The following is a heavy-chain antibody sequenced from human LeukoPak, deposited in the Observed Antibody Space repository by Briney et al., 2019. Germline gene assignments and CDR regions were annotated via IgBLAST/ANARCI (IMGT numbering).Heavy chain of an antibody. D-gene: IGHD3-22*01. Sequence: ASVKVSCKTSGYTFTKYSVTWVRQAPGQGLEWMGWISGYSGNTNYAQRLQDRVTMTTDTSTRTAYMDLRSLRSDDTAVYYCARGGYYDNSGHYHGLYDFWGQGTLVTVSS. V-gene: IGHV1-18*01. CDR3: ARGGYYDNSGHYHGLYDF. CDR1: GYTFTKYS. J-gene: IGHJ4*02. CDR2: ISGYSGNT.